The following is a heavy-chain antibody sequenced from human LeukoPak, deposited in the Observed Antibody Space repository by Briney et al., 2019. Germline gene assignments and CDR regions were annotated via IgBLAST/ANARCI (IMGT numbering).Heavy chain of an antibody. CDR3: ARVDTAMDYYYYYGMDV. D-gene: IGHD5-18*01. CDR1: GYTFTGYY. J-gene: IGHJ6*02. V-gene: IGHV1-2*02. CDR2: INPNSGGT. Sequence: EASVTVSCKASGYTFTGYYMHWVRQAPGQGLEWMGWINPNSGGTNYAQKFQGRVTMTRDTSISTAYMELSRLRSDDTAVYYCARVDTAMDYYYYYGMDVWGQGTTVTVSS.